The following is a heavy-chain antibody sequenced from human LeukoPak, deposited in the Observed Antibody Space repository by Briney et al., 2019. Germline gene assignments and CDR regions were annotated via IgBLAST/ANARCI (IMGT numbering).Heavy chain of an antibody. CDR1: GYTFTGYY. Sequence: GASVKVSCKASGYTFTGYYIHWVRQAPGQGLEWMGWINPNRGGANYAQKFQGRVTMTRDTSISTAYIELSRLRYDDTAVYYCARDPEEGSSSGFDSWGQGTLVTVSS. J-gene: IGHJ4*02. V-gene: IGHV1-2*02. CDR2: INPNRGGA. D-gene: IGHD6-6*01. CDR3: ARDPEEGSSSGFDS.